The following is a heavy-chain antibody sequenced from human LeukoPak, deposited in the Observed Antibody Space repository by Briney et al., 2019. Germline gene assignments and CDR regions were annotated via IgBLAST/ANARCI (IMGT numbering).Heavy chain of an antibody. V-gene: IGHV4-61*01. CDR2: IYYSGST. Sequence: SETLSLTCTVSGGSVSSGSDSWSWIRQPPGKGLEWVGYIYYSGSTNYNPSLVPRVTMSLDTSKNRFSLKLRSVSAADTAVYYCVRSLRLYNFDYWGQGTLVTVSS. CDR3: VRSLRLYNFDY. CDR1: GGSVSSGSDS. J-gene: IGHJ4*02.